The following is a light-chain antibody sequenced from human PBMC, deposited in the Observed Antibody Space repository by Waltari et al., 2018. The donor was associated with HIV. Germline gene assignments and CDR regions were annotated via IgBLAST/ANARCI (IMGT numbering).Light chain of an antibody. CDR2: QAS. CDR3: QHYHSYPRT. Sequence: DIQMTQSPSTLSASVGDRVTITCRDSQSIGSWLAWYRQKPGKAPELLIYQASGLESGVPSRFSGSGSGTEFTLTISSLQPDDFATYYCQHYHSYPRTFGQGTKVEI. J-gene: IGKJ1*01. CDR1: QSIGSW. V-gene: IGKV1-5*03.